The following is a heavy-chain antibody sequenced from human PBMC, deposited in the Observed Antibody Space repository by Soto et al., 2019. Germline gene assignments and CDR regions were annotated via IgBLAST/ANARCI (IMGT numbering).Heavy chain of an antibody. J-gene: IGHJ3*01. D-gene: IGHD2-21*02. V-gene: IGHV3-74*01. Sequence: PGGSLRLSCAASGFTFSYYWMHWVRQAPGQGLVWVSRIHSDGSSTTYADSVKGRFTISRDNAKNTLYLQMNSLRAEDTAVYYCARGDRGAFDVWGQGTMVTVSS. CDR3: ARGDRGAFDV. CDR1: GFTFSYYW. CDR2: IHSDGSST.